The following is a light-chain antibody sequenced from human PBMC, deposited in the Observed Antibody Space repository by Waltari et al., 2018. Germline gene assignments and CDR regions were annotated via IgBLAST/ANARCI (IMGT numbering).Light chain of an antibody. V-gene: IGKV1-39*01. CDR1: QSISNY. CDR2: AAS. CDR3: QQSYSTPYT. Sequence: DIQMTQSPSSLSASVGDRVTITCRASQSISNYLNWYQQKKGKAPKLLINAASSLQSGVPSRFSGGESGTDFTLTISSLQPEDVASYYCQQSYSTPYTFGQGTKLEIK. J-gene: IGKJ2*01.